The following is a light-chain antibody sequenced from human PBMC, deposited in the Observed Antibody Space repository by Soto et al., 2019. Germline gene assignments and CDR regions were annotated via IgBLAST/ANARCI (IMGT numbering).Light chain of an antibody. V-gene: IGKV3-11*01. CDR2: DAS. J-gene: IGKJ3*01. CDR1: QSVSSS. CDR3: QQRSNWPPEVT. Sequence: EIVLTQSPDTLSLSPGERATLSCRASQSVSSSLAWYQQKRGQAPRLLIYDASKRATGIPARFSGSGSGTDFTLTISGLEPEDFAVYYCQQRSNWPPEVTFGPGTKVDIK.